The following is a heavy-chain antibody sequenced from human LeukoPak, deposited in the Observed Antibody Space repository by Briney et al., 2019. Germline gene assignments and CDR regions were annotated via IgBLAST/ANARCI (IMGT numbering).Heavy chain of an antibody. CDR3: ARHEYSSSFWFDP. Sequence: SETLSLTCTVSGGSISSGGYYWSWIRQHPGKGLEWIGYIYYSGSTYYNPSLKSRVTISVDTSKNQFSLKLSSVTAADTAVYYCARHEYSSSFWFDPWGQGTLVTVSS. CDR2: IYYSGST. J-gene: IGHJ5*02. V-gene: IGHV4-31*03. D-gene: IGHD6-6*01. CDR1: GGSISSGGYY.